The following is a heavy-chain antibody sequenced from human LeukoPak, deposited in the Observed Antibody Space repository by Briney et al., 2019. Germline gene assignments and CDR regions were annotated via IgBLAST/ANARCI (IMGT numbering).Heavy chain of an antibody. D-gene: IGHD1-26*01. CDR3: ARGPAGATTGNDY. J-gene: IGHJ4*02. V-gene: IGHV3-66*01. CDR2: IYSGGST. Sequence: PGGSLRLSCAASGFTVSNHYMSWVRQAPGNGLEWVSVIYSGGSTYYADSVKGRFTISRDKSKNTVYLQMNSLRAEDTAVYYCARGPAGATTGNDYWGQGTLVTVSS. CDR1: GFTVSNHY.